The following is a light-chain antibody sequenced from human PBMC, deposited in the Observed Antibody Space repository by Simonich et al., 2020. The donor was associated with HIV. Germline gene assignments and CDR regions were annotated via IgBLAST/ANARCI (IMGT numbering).Light chain of an antibody. Sequence: QSALTQPASVSGSPGQSITISCTGTSSDVGGYNYVSWYQQHPGKAPKVMISDVNRRPSGVSDRFSGSKSGNTASLASSGLQAEDEAYYYCSSYTSSNTWVFGGGTSLTVL. CDR1: SSDVGGYNY. V-gene: IGLV2-14*01. CDR3: SSYTSSNTWV. CDR2: DVN. J-gene: IGLJ3*02.